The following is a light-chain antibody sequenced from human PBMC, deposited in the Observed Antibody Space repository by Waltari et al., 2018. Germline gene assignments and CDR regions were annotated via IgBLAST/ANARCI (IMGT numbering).Light chain of an antibody. Sequence: DIVMTQSPDSLAVSLGERANINCKSSQSILYRSNNENYLAWYQQKPGQPPKLLIYWASTRESGVPDRFSGGGSGTDFTLTISSLQAEDVAIYYCQQYYTTPLTFGGGTKVEIK. CDR1: QSILYRSNNENY. CDR2: WAS. J-gene: IGKJ4*01. CDR3: QQYYTTPLT. V-gene: IGKV4-1*01.